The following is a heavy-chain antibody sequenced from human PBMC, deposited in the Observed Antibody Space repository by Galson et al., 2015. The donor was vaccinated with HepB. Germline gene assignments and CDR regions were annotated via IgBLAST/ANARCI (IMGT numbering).Heavy chain of an antibody. J-gene: IGHJ3*02. CDR3: AREGVGAPLSAFDT. V-gene: IGHV1-69*01. CDR2: IIPIFGTA. Sequence: SCKASGGTFSSYAISWVRQAPGQGLEWMGGIIPIFGTANYAQKFQGRVTITADESTSTAYMELSSLRSEDTAVYYCAREGVGAPLSAFDTWGQGTMVTVSS. CDR1: GGTFSSYA. D-gene: IGHD1-26*01.